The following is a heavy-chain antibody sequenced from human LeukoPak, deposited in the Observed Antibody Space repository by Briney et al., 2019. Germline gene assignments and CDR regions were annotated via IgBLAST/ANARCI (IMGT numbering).Heavy chain of an antibody. J-gene: IGHJ5*02. CDR1: GGSIRTDGSY. Sequence: SETLSLTCTVSGGSIRTDGSYWAWIRQPPGKGLEWIGSIYIDGITHYNSSLQSRVTISVDTSKNQFSLKLSSVTAADTAVYYSTRVRSNWFDPWGQGTLVTVSS. CDR2: IYIDGIT. V-gene: IGHV4-39*07. CDR3: TRVRSNWFDP. D-gene: IGHD2-15*01.